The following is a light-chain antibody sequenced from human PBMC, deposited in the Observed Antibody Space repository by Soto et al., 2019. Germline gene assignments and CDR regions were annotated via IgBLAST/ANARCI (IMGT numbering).Light chain of an antibody. J-gene: IGKJ1*01. Sequence: EIVMTQSPATLSVSPVERATLSCRASQSVSSNLAWYQQKPGQAPRLLIYGASNRATGIPDRFSGSGSGTDFTLTITRLEPEDFAMYYCQRYDSLRTFGQGTKVDI. CDR3: QRYDSLRT. CDR1: QSVSSN. V-gene: IGKV3D-15*01. CDR2: GAS.